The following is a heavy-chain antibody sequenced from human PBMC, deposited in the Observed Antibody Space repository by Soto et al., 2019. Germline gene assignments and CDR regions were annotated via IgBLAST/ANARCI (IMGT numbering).Heavy chain of an antibody. D-gene: IGHD7-27*01. Sequence: EVQLVESGGGLVQPGGSLRLSCAASGFTFSSYWMSWVRQAPGKGLEWVANIKQDGSEKYYVDSVKGRFTIARDNAKNSLYLQMNSLRAEDTAVYYCARGPGLETYYFDYWGQGTLVTVSS. CDR2: IKQDGSEK. J-gene: IGHJ4*02. CDR3: ARGPGLETYYFDY. V-gene: IGHV3-7*01. CDR1: GFTFSSYW.